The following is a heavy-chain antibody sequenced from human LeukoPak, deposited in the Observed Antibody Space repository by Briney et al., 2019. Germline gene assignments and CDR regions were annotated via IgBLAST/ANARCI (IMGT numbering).Heavy chain of an antibody. J-gene: IGHJ5*02. CDR3: ARRSLWGSYGWFDP. V-gene: IGHV4-4*07. D-gene: IGHD3-16*01. CDR2: IYTSGST. CDR1: GGSISSYY. Sequence: SETLSLTCTVSGGSISSYYWSWIRQPAGKGLEWIGRIYTSGSTNYNPSLKSRVTISVDTSKNQFSLKLSSVTAADTAVYYCARRSLWGSYGWFDPWGQGTLVTVSS.